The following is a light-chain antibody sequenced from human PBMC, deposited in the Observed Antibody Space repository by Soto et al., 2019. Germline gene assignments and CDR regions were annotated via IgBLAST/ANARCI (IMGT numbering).Light chain of an antibody. V-gene: IGKV3-20*01. Sequence: IVLTQFPGTLSLSPGERATLSCRASQGVRNSYLAWYQQKPGQAPRLLIYGASTRATGVSDRFSGSGSGTDFTLTITRLEPEDFAVYYCQQYGTSPQCTFGPGTKVDI. J-gene: IGKJ3*01. CDR1: QGVRNSY. CDR2: GAS. CDR3: QQYGTSPQCT.